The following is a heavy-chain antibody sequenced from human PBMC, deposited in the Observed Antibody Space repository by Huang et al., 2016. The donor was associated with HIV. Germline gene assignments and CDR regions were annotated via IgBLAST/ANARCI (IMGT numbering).Heavy chain of an antibody. Sequence: QVQLHQWGAGLLKPSETLSLTCAVYGGSFSGYYWSWIRQPPGKGLEWIGEITHIGSTNYTPSLKSRVTISEETSKNQFSLKLSSVTAADAAVYYCARAPHYGSGSYYYWGQGTLVTVSS. J-gene: IGHJ4*02. V-gene: IGHV4-34*01. CDR1: GGSFSGYY. D-gene: IGHD3-10*01. CDR3: ARAPHYGSGSYYY. CDR2: ITHIGST.